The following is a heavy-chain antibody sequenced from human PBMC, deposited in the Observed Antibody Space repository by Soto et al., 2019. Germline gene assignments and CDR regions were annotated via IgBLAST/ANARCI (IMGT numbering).Heavy chain of an antibody. D-gene: IGHD2-15*01. Sequence: GGSLRLSCAASGFTFSTYAMSWVRQAPGKGLEWVSAISGSGGSLYYADSVKGRFTISRDSSKNTLFLQMNSLRAEDTALYYCAKDPGGLRPRYFDYWGQGTLVTVSS. J-gene: IGHJ4*02. CDR3: AKDPGGLRPRYFDY. V-gene: IGHV3-23*01. CDR1: GFTFSTYA. CDR2: ISGSGGSL.